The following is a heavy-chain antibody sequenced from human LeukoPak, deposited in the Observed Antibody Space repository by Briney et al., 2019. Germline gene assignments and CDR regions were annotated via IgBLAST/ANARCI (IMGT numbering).Heavy chain of an antibody. D-gene: IGHD3-22*01. V-gene: IGHV3-30*04. CDR3: VRDMIVVVISNWFDP. CDR1: GFTFSSYA. Sequence: GGSLRLSCAASGFTFSSYAMNWVRQAPGKGLEWVAVISYDGSNKYYADSVKGRFTISRDNSKNTLYLQMNSLRAEDTAEYYCVRDMIVVVISNWFDPWAQGPLVTVSS. CDR2: ISYDGSNK. J-gene: IGHJ5*02.